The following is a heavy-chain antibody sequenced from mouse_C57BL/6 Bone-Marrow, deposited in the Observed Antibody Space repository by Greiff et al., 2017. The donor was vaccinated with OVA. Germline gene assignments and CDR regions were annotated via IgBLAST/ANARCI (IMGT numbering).Heavy chain of an antibody. V-gene: IGHV1-81*01. CDR2: LYPRSGNT. Sequence: VKVVESGAELARPGASVKLSCKASGYTFTSSGISWVKQRTGQGLEWIGELYPRSGNTYFNEKFKGKATLTADKSSSTAYMELRSLTSEDSAVYFCATNYDGRDLDYWGQGTTLTVSS. CDR3: ATNYDGRDLDY. D-gene: IGHD1-1*01. CDR1: GYTFTSSG. J-gene: IGHJ2*01.